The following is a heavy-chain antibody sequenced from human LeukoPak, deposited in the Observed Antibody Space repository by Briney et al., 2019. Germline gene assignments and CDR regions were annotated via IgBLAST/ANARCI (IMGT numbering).Heavy chain of an antibody. CDR2: ITWSSRSK. CDR1: GSTSEDYA. CDR3: AKVVVGDVPIVCAPDM. Sequence: GGSVRLFHAADGSTSEDYAIDSVRQVPGKGLEWVSGITWSSRSKLYADSVKGRFTISRDKAQKCLYMQMNNPRTEDMALYSCAKVVVGDVPIVCAPDMWVQGAMLTVFS. D-gene: IGHD2-15*01. J-gene: IGHJ3*02. V-gene: IGHV3-9*02.